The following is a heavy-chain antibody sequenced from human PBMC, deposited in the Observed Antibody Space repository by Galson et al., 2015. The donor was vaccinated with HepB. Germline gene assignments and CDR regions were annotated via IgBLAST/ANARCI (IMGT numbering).Heavy chain of an antibody. Sequence: SLRLSCAASGFTFSSYSMNWVRQAPGKGLEWVSSISSSSSYIYYADSVKGRFTISRDNAKNSLYLQMNSLRAEDTAVYYCAGKYSSSWYPVAEYFQHWGQGTLVTVSS. D-gene: IGHD6-13*01. CDR3: AGKYSSSWYPVAEYFQH. V-gene: IGHV3-21*01. CDR2: ISSSSSYI. CDR1: GFTFSSYS. J-gene: IGHJ1*01.